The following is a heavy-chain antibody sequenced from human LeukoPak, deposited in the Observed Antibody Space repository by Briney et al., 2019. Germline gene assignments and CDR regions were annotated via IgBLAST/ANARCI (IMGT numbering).Heavy chain of an antibody. J-gene: IGHJ6*02. V-gene: IGHV5-51*01. CDR1: GYTFTNYW. Sequence: GESLQISCRGSGYTFTNYWIGWVRQTSGKGLEWMGIIDPNDSDTKYSPSFQGQVTISVDKSINTAYLQWSTLKASDTAIYYCAKHGGILLSGPDVWGQGTAVIVSS. CDR3: AKHGGILLSGPDV. CDR2: IDPNDSDT. D-gene: IGHD2-15*01.